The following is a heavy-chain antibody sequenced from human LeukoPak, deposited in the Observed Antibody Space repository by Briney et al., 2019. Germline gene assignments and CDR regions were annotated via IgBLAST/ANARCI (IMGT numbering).Heavy chain of an antibody. V-gene: IGHV3-23*01. CDR2: INGGGGST. CDR1: GFTFSNYA. J-gene: IGHJ4*02. D-gene: IGHD2/OR15-2a*01. CDR3: AKDSPFLGPY. Sequence: GVSLRLSCAASGFTFSNYAMSWVRQAPGKGPEWVSGINGGGGSTYYADSVRGRFTISRDNAKNTLSLQMNSLRAEDTAIYYCAKDSPFLGPYWGQGTLVTVSS.